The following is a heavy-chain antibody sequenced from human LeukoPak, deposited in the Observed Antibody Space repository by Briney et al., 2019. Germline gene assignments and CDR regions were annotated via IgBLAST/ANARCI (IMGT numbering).Heavy chain of an antibody. J-gene: IGHJ4*02. Sequence: GRSLRLSCAASGFTFSSYAMHWVRQAPGKGLEWVALIWYDGNKKYFEDSVKGRFTFSRDNSKNTLYLQMNSLRAEDTAVYYCARDRGYDPHYYFDYWGQGTLVTVSS. D-gene: IGHD5-12*01. CDR3: ARDRGYDPHYYFDY. CDR2: IWYDGNKK. V-gene: IGHV3-33*01. CDR1: GFTFSSYA.